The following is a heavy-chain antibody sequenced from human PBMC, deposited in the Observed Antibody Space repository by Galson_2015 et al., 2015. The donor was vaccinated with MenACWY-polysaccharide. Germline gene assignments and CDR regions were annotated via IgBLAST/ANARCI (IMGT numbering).Heavy chain of an antibody. CDR3: ARGDYYYDSSGPYYYYGMDV. V-gene: IGHV1-69*13. CDR2: IIPIFGTA. J-gene: IGHJ6*02. CDR1: GGTFSSYA. D-gene: IGHD3-22*01. Sequence: SVKVSCKASGGTFSSYAISWVRQAPGQGLEWMGGIIPIFGTANYAQKFQGRVTITADESTSTAYMELSSLRSEDTAVYYCARGDYYYDSSGPYYYYGMDVWGQGTTVTVSS.